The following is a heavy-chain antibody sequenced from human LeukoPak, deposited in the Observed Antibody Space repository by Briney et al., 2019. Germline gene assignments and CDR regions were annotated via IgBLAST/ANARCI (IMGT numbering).Heavy chain of an antibody. Sequence: GGSLRLSCAASGFTFSSYAMSWVRQAPGKGLEWVSAISGSGGSTYYADSVKGRFTISRDNSKNTLYLQMNSLRAEDTAVYYCANDPGPSSTFYYMDVWGKGTTVTVSS. CDR2: ISGSGGST. J-gene: IGHJ6*03. V-gene: IGHV3-23*01. CDR1: GFTFSSYA. CDR3: ANDPGPSSTFYYMDV. D-gene: IGHD2-2*01.